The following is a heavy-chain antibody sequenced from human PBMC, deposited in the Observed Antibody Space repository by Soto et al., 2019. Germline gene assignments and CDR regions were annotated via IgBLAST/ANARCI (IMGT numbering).Heavy chain of an antibody. CDR1: GYSFTNYW. V-gene: IGHV5-51*01. D-gene: IGHD4-17*01. Sequence: PGESLKISCKGSGYSFTNYWIAWVRQMPGKGLEYMGIMYPSDSTTRYSPSFQGQVTISADKSISTAYLQWNSLKASDTAMYYCARHGFYGDYSSNYFDPWGQGTLVTVSS. CDR2: MYPSDSTT. J-gene: IGHJ5*02. CDR3: ARHGFYGDYSSNYFDP.